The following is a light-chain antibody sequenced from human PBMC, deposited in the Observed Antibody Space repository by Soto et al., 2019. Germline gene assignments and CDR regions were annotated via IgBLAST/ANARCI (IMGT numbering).Light chain of an antibody. V-gene: IGLV2-11*01. CDR1: SNDVGGYNY. CDR3: CSPAGSYIYWV. CDR2: DVT. Sequence: QSALTQPRSVSGSPGQSVTISCTGTSNDVGGYNYVSWYQQHPGKAPKVIIYDVTKRPSGVPDRFSGSKSGNTASLTISGLQAEDEADYYCCSPAGSYIYWVFGGGTNVTVL. J-gene: IGLJ3*02.